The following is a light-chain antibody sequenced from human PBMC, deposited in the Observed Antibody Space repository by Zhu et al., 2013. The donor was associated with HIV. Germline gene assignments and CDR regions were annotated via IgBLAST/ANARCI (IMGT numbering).Light chain of an antibody. CDR3: SSYTSSSPYVV. Sequence: QSALTQPASVSGSPGQSITISCTGTSSDVGSYNLVSWYQQYPGKVPKLIIYEVNERPSGVSNRFSGSKSLNTASLTISGLQAEDEAEYYCSSYTSSSPYVVFGGGTKLTVL. CDR2: EVN. CDR1: SSDVGSYNL. V-gene: IGLV2-14*02. J-gene: IGLJ2*01.